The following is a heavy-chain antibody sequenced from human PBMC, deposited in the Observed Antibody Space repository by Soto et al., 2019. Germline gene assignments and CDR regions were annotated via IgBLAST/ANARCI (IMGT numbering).Heavy chain of an antibody. J-gene: IGHJ4*02. CDR2: IRSKTHTHAT. D-gene: IGHD3-22*01. Sequence: EVQLVESGGGVVQPGGSLKLSCAASGFSFSGSAMHWVRQASGKGLEWVGRIRSKTHTHATAYAASVEGRFTFSRDDSTNTASLQMNSLKTEDTAVSYWNRQGRGQGRDYFDNTVDSASIEQWGQGTLVTVSS. CDR1: GFSFSGSA. CDR3: NRQGRGQGRDYFDNTVDSASIEQ. V-gene: IGHV3-73*02.